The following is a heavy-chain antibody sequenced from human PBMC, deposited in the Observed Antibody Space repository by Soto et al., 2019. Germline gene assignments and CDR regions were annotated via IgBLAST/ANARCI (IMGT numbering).Heavy chain of an antibody. V-gene: IGHV1-3*04. CDR2: IDTNNGRT. CDR1: GFTFTGSS. D-gene: IGHD1-1*01. J-gene: IGHJ4*02. Sequence: GASVKVSCKASGFTFTGSSIHWVRQAPGQNLQWLGWIDTNNGRTKYSQSFQGRVTITRDTSASTAYMELNSLKSEDTAVYYCARGHWTQTLADYYLDSWAQGTLVTVS. CDR3: ARGHWTQTLADYYLDS.